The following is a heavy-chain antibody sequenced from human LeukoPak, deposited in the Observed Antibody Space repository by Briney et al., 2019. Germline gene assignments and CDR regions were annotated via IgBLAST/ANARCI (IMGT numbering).Heavy chain of an antibody. D-gene: IGHD1-26*01. V-gene: IGHV5-51*01. CDR2: IYPGDSDT. J-gene: IGHJ4*02. Sequence: GESLKISCKGSGYSFSNYWIGWVRQMPGKGLEWMGIIYPGDSDTRYNPLFQGQVTISADKSISTAYLQWTSLQASDTAIYYCAXRXGEXELLDYWGQGTLVTVSS. CDR3: AXRXGEXELLDY. CDR1: GYSFSNYW.